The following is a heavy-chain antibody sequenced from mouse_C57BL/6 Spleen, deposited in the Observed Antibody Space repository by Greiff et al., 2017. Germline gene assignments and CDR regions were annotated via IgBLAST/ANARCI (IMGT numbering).Heavy chain of an antibody. D-gene: IGHD2-4*01. V-gene: IGHV5-9*01. CDR2: ISGGGGNT. J-gene: IGHJ4*01. Sequence: EVMLVESGGGLVKPGGSLKLSCAASGFTFSSYTMSWVRQTPEKRLEWVATISGGGGNTYYPDSVKGRFTISRDNAKNALYLQMSSLRSEDTALYYCARQGIYYDYEGYYAMDYWGQGTSVTVSS. CDR1: GFTFSSYT. CDR3: ARQGIYYDYEGYYAMDY.